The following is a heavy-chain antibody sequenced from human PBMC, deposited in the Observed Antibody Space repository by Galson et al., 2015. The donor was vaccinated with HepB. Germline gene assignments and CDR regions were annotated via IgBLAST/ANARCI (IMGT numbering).Heavy chain of an antibody. V-gene: IGHV3-21*01. J-gene: IGHJ6*03. CDR1: GFSFRDYS. D-gene: IGHD2-2*01. CDR3: VREGGVPVPGGYDYYYMDV. CDR2: ISTASTYI. Sequence: SLRLSCAASGFSFRDYSMDWVRQAPGKGLEWVSFISTASTYIYYADSVKGRLTISRDNADNSLYLQMNSLRAEDTAVYYCVREGGVPVPGGYDYYYMDVWGKGTTVTVSS.